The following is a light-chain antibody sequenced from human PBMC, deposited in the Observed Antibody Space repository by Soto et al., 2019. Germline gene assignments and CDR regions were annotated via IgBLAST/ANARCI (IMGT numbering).Light chain of an antibody. Sequence: QSVLTQPASVSGSPGQWITISCTGTSSDIGGYYYVSWYQHHPGKAPKLIIYQVTNRPSGVSYRFSGSKSGNTASLTISGLQAEDEADYYCTSYASSNTFYVFGAGTKVAVL. CDR1: SSDIGGYYY. J-gene: IGLJ1*01. V-gene: IGLV2-14*01. CDR3: TSYASSNTFYV. CDR2: QVT.